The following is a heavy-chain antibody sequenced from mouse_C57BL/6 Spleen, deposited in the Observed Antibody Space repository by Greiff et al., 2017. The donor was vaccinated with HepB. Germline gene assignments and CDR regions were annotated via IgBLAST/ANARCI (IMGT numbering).Heavy chain of an antibody. D-gene: IGHD3-2*02. Sequence: QVQLQQPGAELVKPGASVKMSCKASGYTFTSYWITWVKQRPGQGLEWIGDIYPGSGSTNYNEKFKSKATLTVDTSSSTAYMQLSSLTSEDSAVYYCARPGGQRRLAWFAYWGQGTLVTVSA. CDR2: IYPGSGST. CDR1: GYTFTSYW. V-gene: IGHV1-55*01. J-gene: IGHJ3*01. CDR3: ARPGGQRRLAWFAY.